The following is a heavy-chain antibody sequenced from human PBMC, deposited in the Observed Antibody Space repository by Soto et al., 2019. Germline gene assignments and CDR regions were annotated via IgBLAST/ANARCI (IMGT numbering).Heavy chain of an antibody. CDR1: GYTFTSYG. Sequence: GASVKVSCKASGYTFTSYGISWVLQAPGQGLEWMGWISAYNGNTNYAQKLQGRVTMTTDTSTSTAYMELRSLRSDDTAVYYCARDIVVVVAATNYYYYGMDVWGQGTTVTVSS. D-gene: IGHD2-15*01. J-gene: IGHJ6*02. CDR3: ARDIVVVVAATNYYYYGMDV. CDR2: ISAYNGNT. V-gene: IGHV1-18*01.